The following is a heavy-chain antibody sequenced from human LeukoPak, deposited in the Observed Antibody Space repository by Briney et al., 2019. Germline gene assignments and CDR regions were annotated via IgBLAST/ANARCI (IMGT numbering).Heavy chain of an antibody. Sequence: PEGSLRLSCAASGFTFSSYSMNWVRQAPGKGLEWVSGISGSGGSTYYADSVKGRFTISRDNSKNTLYVQMKSLRAEDTAVYYCAKDFVVVPGNVNYFDYWGQGTLVTVSS. J-gene: IGHJ4*02. D-gene: IGHD2-21*02. CDR2: ISGSGGST. V-gene: IGHV3-23*01. CDR3: AKDFVVVPGNVNYFDY. CDR1: GFTFSSYS.